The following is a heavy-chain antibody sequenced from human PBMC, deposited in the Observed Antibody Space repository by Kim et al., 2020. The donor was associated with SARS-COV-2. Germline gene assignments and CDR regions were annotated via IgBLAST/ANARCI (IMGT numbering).Heavy chain of an antibody. V-gene: IGHV4-39*01. Sequence: SETLSLTCTVSGGSISSSSYYWGWIRQPPGKGLEWIGSIYYSASTYSTPTLKSRFTLSVDTSKNQLSLKLSSVTAADTAVYYCASGRTGTTANWGQGTLV. CDR1: GGSISSSSYY. D-gene: IGHD1-1*01. J-gene: IGHJ4*02. CDR3: ASGRTGTTAN. CDR2: IYYSAST.